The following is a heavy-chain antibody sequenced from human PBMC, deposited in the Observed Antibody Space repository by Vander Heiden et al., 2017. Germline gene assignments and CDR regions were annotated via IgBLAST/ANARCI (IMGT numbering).Heavy chain of an antibody. J-gene: IGHJ4*02. D-gene: IGHD3-22*01. CDR3: AKDSRYYDSSGTLDY. Sequence: VQLVESGGGLVQPGRSLRLSCAASGFTLDDYAMHWVRQAPGKGLEWVSGISWNSGSIGYADSVKGRFTISRDNAKNSLYLQMNSLRAEDTALYYCAKDSRYYDSSGTLDYWGQGTLVTVSS. V-gene: IGHV3-9*01. CDR1: GFTLDDYA. CDR2: ISWNSGSI.